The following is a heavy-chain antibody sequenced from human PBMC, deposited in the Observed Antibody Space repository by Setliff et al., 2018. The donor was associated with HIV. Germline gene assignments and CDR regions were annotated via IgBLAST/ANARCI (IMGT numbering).Heavy chain of an antibody. J-gene: IGHJ3*01. CDR3: ARRPVSDTFDV. CDR2: IYPGDSVT. CDR1: GYSFTSYW. V-gene: IGHV5-51*01. Sequence: PGESLKISCKGSGYSFTSYWIGWVRQMPGKGLEWMGIIYPGDSVTRYSPSFQGQVTITADWSITTAFLQWNSLQASDTAMYYCARRPVSDTFDVWGQGTMVTVSS.